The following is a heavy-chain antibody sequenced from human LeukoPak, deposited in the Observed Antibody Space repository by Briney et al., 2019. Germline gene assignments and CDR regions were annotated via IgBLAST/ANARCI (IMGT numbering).Heavy chain of an antibody. CDR3: ARASIVVVPAAHYYNGMDV. J-gene: IGHJ6*02. V-gene: IGHV4-59*01. CDR1: GGSISSYY. CDR2: ISYSGST. D-gene: IGHD2-2*01. Sequence: PSETLSLTCTVSGGSISSYYWSWIRQPPGKVLEWIGYISYSGSTNYNPSLKSRVTISVDTSKNQFSLKLSSVTAADTAVYYCARASIVVVPAAHYYNGMDVWGQGTTVTVSS.